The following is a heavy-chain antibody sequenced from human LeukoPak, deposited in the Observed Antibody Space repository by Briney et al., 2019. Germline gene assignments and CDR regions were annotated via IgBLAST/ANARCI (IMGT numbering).Heavy chain of an antibody. D-gene: IGHD3-16*01. V-gene: IGHV1-2*06. J-gene: IGHJ4*02. Sequence: RASVKVSCKASGYTFTGYYMHWVRQAPGQGLEWMGRINPNSGGTNYAQKFQGRVTMTRDTSISTAYMELSRLRSDDTAVYYCARGLGLRLGEFDYWGQGTLVTVSS. CDR2: INPNSGGT. CDR1: GYTFTGYY. CDR3: ARGLGLRLGEFDY.